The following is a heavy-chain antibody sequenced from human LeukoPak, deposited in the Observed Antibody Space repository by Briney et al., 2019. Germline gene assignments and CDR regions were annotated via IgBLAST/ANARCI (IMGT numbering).Heavy chain of an antibody. J-gene: IGHJ4*02. CDR1: GLSLNNYA. CDR3: AKIGANVGF. CDR2: SSSSDDGK. D-gene: IGHD4/OR15-4a*01. Sequence: GGSLRLSCTASGLSLNNYAMSWVRQVPGKGLEWVSASSSSDDGKWYAESVRGRFTISRDTSKNTVYLQMNSLRAEDTAVYYCAKIGANVGFWGQGTLVTVSS. V-gene: IGHV3-23*01.